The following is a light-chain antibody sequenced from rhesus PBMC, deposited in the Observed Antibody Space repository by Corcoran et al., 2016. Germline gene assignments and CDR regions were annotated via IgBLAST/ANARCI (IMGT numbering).Light chain of an antibody. V-gene: IGKV1-43*02. J-gene: IGKJ2*01. CDR3: LQYNSDPFS. CDR1: QGIRTY. CDR2: AIS. Sequence: DIQMTQSPSSLSASVGDRVTITCRASQGIRTYLNWYQQEPGKAPKRLIYAISSLESGVPSRFSGSGSVTDFTLTISSLQPEDFATYYCLQYNSDPFSFGQGTKVEIK.